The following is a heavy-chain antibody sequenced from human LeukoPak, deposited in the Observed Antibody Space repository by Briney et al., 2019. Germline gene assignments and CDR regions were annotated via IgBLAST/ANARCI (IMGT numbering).Heavy chain of an antibody. CDR2: IWYDGSHK. J-gene: IGHJ4*02. CDR1: GFNFNNAW. Sequence: GGSLRLSCTTSGFNFNNAWMHWVRQAPGKGLEWVAVIWYDGSHKSYADSVKGRFTISRDNSKNTLYLQMSSLRAEDTAVYYCARDPTEGGTFAYYFDYWGQGTLVTVSS. CDR3: ARDPTEGGTFAYYFDY. V-gene: IGHV3-33*08. D-gene: IGHD1-26*01.